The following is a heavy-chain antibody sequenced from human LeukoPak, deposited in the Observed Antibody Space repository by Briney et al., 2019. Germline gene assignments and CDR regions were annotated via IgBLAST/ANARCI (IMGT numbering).Heavy chain of an antibody. J-gene: IGHJ4*02. CDR3: ARGYSSVFDY. Sequence: PSETLSLTCTVSGYSISSGYYWGWIRQPPGKGLEWIGGIYHSGSTYYNPSPKSRVTISVDKSKNQFSLKLSSVTAADTAVYYCARGYSSVFDYWGQGTLVTVSS. CDR2: IYHSGST. V-gene: IGHV4-38-2*02. CDR1: GYSISSGYY. D-gene: IGHD6-19*01.